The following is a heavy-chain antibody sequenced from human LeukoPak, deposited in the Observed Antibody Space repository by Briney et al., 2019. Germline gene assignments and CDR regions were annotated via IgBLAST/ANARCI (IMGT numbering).Heavy chain of an antibody. Sequence: GGSLRLSCAASGSGPAFTDHTMNWVRQAPGKGLEWVSSISSSGASVYYADSVRGRFTISRDNAKNSLYLQMDSLRAEDTAIYLCAREWNSRSRFDFWGQGTLVTVSS. V-gene: IGHV3-21*01. J-gene: IGHJ4*02. CDR1: GSGPAFTDHT. CDR3: AREWNSRSRFDF. CDR2: ISSSGASV. D-gene: IGHD1-7*01.